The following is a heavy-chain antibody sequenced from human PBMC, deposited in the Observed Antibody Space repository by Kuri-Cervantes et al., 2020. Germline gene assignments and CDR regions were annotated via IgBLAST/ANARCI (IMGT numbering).Heavy chain of an antibody. Sequence: GSLRLSCTVSGGSVSSGSYYWSWIRQPPGKGLEWIGYIYYSGSTYYNPSLKSRVTISVDTSKNQFSLKLSSVTAADTAVYYCARAEPRTMAHFDYWGQGTLVTVSS. J-gene: IGHJ4*02. V-gene: IGHV4-61*01. CDR1: GGSVSSGSYY. D-gene: IGHD1-14*01. CDR3: ARAEPRTMAHFDY. CDR2: IYYSGST.